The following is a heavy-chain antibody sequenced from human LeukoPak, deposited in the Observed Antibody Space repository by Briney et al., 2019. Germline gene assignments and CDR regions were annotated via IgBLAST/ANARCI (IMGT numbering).Heavy chain of an antibody. CDR2: ISGSGGST. V-gene: IGHV3-23*01. CDR3: ARRHYDILTGYYSLDY. CDR1: GFTFSSYA. J-gene: IGHJ4*02. D-gene: IGHD3-9*01. Sequence: HPGGSLRLSCAASGFTFSSYAMSWVRQAPGKGLEWVSAISGSGGSTYYADSVKGRFTISRDNSKNTLYLQMNSLRAEDTAVYYCARRHYDILTGYYSLDYWGQGTLVTVSS.